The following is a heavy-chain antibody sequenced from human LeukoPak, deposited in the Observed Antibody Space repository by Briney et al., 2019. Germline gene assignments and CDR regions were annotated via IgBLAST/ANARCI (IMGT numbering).Heavy chain of an antibody. CDR2: IDLDSGGT. D-gene: IGHD5-24*01. J-gene: IGHJ4*02. Sequence: ASVKVSCKASGYTFTAYYMHWVRQAPGQGLEWMGWIDLDSGGTHYAQKFQGRVTMTRDTSISTAYMELSRLRSDDTAVFYCARAGDGYTYWGQGTLVTVSS. V-gene: IGHV1-2*02. CDR1: GYTFTAYY. CDR3: ARAGDGYTY.